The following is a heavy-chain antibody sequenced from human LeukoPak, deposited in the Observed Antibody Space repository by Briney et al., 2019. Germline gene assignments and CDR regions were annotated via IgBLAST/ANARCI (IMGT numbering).Heavy chain of an antibody. CDR1: GYTFSSYG. CDR3: SRDGPQCSSTSCCYDD. J-gene: IGHJ4*02. Sequence: ASVKVSCKASGYTFSSYGITWVRQAPAQGLEWMGWISLYDGTTNYAQNLQGRVTMTTDTSTSTAYLELGSLGSADTAVYYCSRDGPQCSSTSCCYDDWGQGTLVTVSS. D-gene: IGHD2-2*01. CDR2: ISLYDGTT. V-gene: IGHV1-18*04.